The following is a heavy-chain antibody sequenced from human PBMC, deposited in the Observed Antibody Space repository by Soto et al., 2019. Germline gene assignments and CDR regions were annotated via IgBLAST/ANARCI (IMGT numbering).Heavy chain of an antibody. CDR3: ARGARGSSYRSPAFDS. V-gene: IGHV3-66*01. CDR1: GFTVSNNY. D-gene: IGHD5-18*01. Sequence: EVQLVESGGGLVQPGGSLRLSCAASGFTVSNNYMSWVRQAPGKGLEWVSVIFSGGSTYYADSVKGRFTISRDNSKNTLFLQMNSLRAEDTALSYCARGARGSSYRSPAFDSWGQGTLVTVSS. CDR2: IFSGGST. J-gene: IGHJ4*02.